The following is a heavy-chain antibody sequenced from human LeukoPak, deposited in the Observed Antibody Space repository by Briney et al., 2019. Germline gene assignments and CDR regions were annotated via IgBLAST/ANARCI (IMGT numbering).Heavy chain of an antibody. Sequence: GRSLRLSCAASGFTFSSYAMHWARQAPGKGLEWVAVISYDGSNKYYADSVKGRFTISRDNSKNTLHLQMNSLRAEDTAVYYCARVDTAMEFDYWGQGTLVTVSS. D-gene: IGHD5-18*01. V-gene: IGHV3-30*04. CDR2: ISYDGSNK. CDR1: GFTFSSYA. CDR3: ARVDTAMEFDY. J-gene: IGHJ4*02.